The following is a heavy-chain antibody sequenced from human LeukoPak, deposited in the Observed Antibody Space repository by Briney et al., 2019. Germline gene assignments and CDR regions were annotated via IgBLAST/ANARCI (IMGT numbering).Heavy chain of an antibody. V-gene: IGHV3-48*03. Sequence: GGSLRLSCAASGLTFSSYEMNWLRQAPGKGLEWVSYISSSGSTIYYADSVKGRFTISRDNAKNSLYLQMNSLRAEDTAVYYCARGVVAATNWFDPWGQGTLVTVSS. CDR2: ISSSGSTI. J-gene: IGHJ5*02. CDR1: GLTFSSYE. D-gene: IGHD2-15*01. CDR3: ARGVVAATNWFDP.